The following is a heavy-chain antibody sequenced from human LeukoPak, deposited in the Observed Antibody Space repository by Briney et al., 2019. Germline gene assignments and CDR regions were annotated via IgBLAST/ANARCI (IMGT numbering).Heavy chain of an antibody. Sequence: SETLSLTCTVSGGSISSYYWSWIRQPPGKGLEWIGYIYYSGSTNYNPSLKSRVTISVDTSKNQFSLKLSSVTAADTAAYYCARVHPALHCGGDCYLDYWGQGTLVTVSS. CDR2: IYYSGST. CDR3: ARVHPALHCGGDCYLDY. D-gene: IGHD2-21*02. CDR1: GGSISSYY. J-gene: IGHJ4*02. V-gene: IGHV4-59*01.